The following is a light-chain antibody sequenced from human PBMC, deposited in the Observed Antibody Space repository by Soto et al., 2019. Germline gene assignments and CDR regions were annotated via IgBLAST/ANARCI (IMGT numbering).Light chain of an antibody. CDR2: GNS. CDR1: SSNIGAGYD. V-gene: IGLV1-40*01. J-gene: IGLJ2*01. CDR3: QSYDSSLSVVV. Sequence: QSVLTQPPSVSGAPGQRVTISCTWSSSNIGAGYDVHWYQQLPGTAPKLLIYGNSNRPSGVPDRFSGSKSGTSASLAITGLQAEDEADYYCQSYDSSLSVVVFGGGPKLTV.